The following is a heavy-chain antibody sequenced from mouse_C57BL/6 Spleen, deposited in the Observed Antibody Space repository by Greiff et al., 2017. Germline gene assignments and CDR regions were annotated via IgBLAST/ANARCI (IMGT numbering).Heavy chain of an antibody. CDR2: IYPRDGST. Sequence: VMLVESGPELVKPGASVKLSCKASGYTFTSYDINWVKQRPGQGLEWIGWIYPRDGSTKYNEKFKGKATLTVDTSSSTAYMELHSLTSEDSAVCFCARGGYSNYVWYFDVWGTGTTVTVSS. J-gene: IGHJ1*03. CDR3: ARGGYSNYVWYFDV. V-gene: IGHV1-85*01. D-gene: IGHD2-5*01. CDR1: GYTFTSYD.